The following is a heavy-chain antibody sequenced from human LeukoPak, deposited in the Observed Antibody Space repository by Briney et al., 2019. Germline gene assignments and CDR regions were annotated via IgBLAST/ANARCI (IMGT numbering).Heavy chain of an antibody. CDR2: ISGSGGST. CDR1: GFTFSGYA. J-gene: IGHJ4*02. V-gene: IGHV3-23*01. CDR3: AKGRYDYGDYLHDY. Sequence: GGSLRLSCAASGFTFSGYAMSWVRQAPGKGLEWVSAISGSGGSTYYADSVKGRFTISRDNSKNTLYLQMNSLRAEDTAVYYCAKGRYDYGDYLHDYWGQGTLVTVSS. D-gene: IGHD4-17*01.